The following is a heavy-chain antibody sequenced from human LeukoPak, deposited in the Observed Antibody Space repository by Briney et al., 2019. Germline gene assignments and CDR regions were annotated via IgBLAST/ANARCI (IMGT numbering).Heavy chain of an antibody. CDR3: ARDRLLLGEVADY. CDR1: GGSISSSSYY. V-gene: IGHV4-39*07. CDR2: IYYSGST. J-gene: IGHJ4*02. Sequence: PSETLSLTCTVSGGSISSSSYYWGWIRQPPGKGLEWIGSIYYSGSTYYNPSLKSRVTISVDTSKNQFSLKLSSVTAADTAVYYCARDRLLLGEVADYWGQGTLVTVSS. D-gene: IGHD3-10*01.